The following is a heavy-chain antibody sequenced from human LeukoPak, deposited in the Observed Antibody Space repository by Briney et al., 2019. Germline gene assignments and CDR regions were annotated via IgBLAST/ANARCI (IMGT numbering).Heavy chain of an antibody. CDR3: ARGALMAPGLFDY. D-gene: IGHD1-14*01. V-gene: IGHV3-11*05. J-gene: IGHJ4*02. CDR2: ISSSGIHT. Sequence: PGRSLRLSCAASEFTFSDNYMSWIRQAPGKGLEWVSYISSSGIHTEYAYSVKGRFTISRDNAKNSLYLQMISLRAEDTAVYYCARGALMAPGLFDYWGQGTLVTVSS. CDR1: EFTFSDNY.